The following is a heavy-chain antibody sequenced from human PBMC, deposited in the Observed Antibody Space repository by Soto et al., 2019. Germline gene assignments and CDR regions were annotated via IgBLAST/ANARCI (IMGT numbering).Heavy chain of an antibody. D-gene: IGHD1-7*01. CDR2: IYYSGST. J-gene: IGHJ5*02. V-gene: IGHV4-30-4*01. CDR3: ARGITGITSVNNWFDP. CDR1: GGSISSGDYY. Sequence: SETLSLTCTVSGGSISSGDYYWSWIRQPPGKGLEWIGYIYYSGSTYYNPSLKSRVTISVDTSKNQFSLKLSSVTAADTAVYYCARGITGITSVNNWFDPWGRGTLVTVSS.